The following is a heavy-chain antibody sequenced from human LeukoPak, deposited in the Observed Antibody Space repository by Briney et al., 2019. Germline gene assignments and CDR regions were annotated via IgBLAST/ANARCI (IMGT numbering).Heavy chain of an antibody. J-gene: IGHJ4*02. V-gene: IGHV3-21*01. CDR3: ARDRAYCSGGSCYPDPVVDTAVGY. D-gene: IGHD2-15*01. Sequence: GGSLRLSCAASGFTSSSYSMSWVRQAPGKGLEWVSSISSSSSYIYYADSVKGRFTISRDNAKNSLYLQMNSLRAEDTAVYYCARDRAYCSGGSCYPDPVVDTAVGYWGQGTLVTVSS. CDR2: ISSSSSYI. CDR1: GFTSSSYS.